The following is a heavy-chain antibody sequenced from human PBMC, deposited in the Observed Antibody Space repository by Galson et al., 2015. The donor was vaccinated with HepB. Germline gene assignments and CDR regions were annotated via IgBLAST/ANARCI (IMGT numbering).Heavy chain of an antibody. D-gene: IGHD2-15*01. J-gene: IGHJ6*02. CDR3: ARNLVVVAAAPPSYYYYGMDV. CDR1: GFTFSSYG. V-gene: IGHV3-33*01. Sequence: SLRLSCAASGFTFSSYGMHWVRQAPGKGLEWVALIWYDGSNKYYADSVKGRFTISRDNSKNTLYLQMNSLRAEDTAVYYCARNLVVVAAAPPSYYYYGMDVWGQGTTVTVSS. CDR2: IWYDGSNK.